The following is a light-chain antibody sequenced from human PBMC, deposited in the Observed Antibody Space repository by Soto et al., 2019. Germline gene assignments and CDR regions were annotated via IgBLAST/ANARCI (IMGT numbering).Light chain of an antibody. J-gene: IGLJ2*01. Sequence: QAVVTQEPSLTVSPGGTGTLTCGSSTGAVTSGHYPYWFQQKPGQAPRTLIYDTSNKHSWTPARFSGSLLGGKAALTLSGAQPEDEAEYYCLLSYSGARQGVFGGGTKVTVL. CDR3: LLSYSGARQGV. CDR2: DTS. CDR1: TGAVTSGHY. V-gene: IGLV7-46*01.